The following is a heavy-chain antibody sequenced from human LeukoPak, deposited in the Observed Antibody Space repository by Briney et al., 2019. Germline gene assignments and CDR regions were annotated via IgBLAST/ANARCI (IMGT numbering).Heavy chain of an antibody. CDR1: NYSISNSLY. Sequence: PSETLSLTCSGSNYSISNSLYWGWLRQPPGKGLEWIGSIYRSGSTFYNPFLKSRVTISLDTSKNQFSLKLSSVTAADTAVYFCARGTYGYYMDVWGNGTTVTVSS. CDR2: IYRSGST. J-gene: IGHJ6*03. CDR3: ARGTYGYYMDV. D-gene: IGHD4-17*01. V-gene: IGHV4-38-2*02.